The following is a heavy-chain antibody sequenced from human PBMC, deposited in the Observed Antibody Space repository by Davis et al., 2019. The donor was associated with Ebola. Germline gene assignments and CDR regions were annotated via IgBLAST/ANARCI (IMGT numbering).Heavy chain of an antibody. D-gene: IGHD5-18*01. CDR2: IKSKTDGGTT. V-gene: IGHV3-15*01. CDR1: GFTFSNAW. J-gene: IGHJ4*02. CDR3: TTAGGYSYGSHYFDY. Sequence: GESLKISCAASGFTFSNAWMSWVRQAPGKGLEWVGRIKSKTDGGTTDYAAPVKGRFTISRDDSKNTLYLQMNSLKTEDTAVYYCTTAGGYSYGSHYFDYWGQGTLVTISS.